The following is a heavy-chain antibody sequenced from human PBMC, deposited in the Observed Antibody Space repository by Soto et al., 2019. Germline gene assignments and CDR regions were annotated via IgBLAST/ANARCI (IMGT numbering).Heavy chain of an antibody. CDR1: GGTFSSYA. Sequence: SVKVSCKASGGTFSSYAISWVRQAPGQGLEWMGGIIPIFGTANYAQKFQGRVTITADESTSTAYMELSSLRSEDTAVYYCARQRSYSSSWYGRTGYYGMDVWGQGPTVTVSS. CDR2: IIPIFGTA. CDR3: ARQRSYSSSWYGRTGYYGMDV. D-gene: IGHD6-13*01. J-gene: IGHJ6*02. V-gene: IGHV1-69*13.